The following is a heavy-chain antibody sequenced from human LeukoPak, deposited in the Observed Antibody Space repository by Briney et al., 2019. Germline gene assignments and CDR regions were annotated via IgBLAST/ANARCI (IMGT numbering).Heavy chain of an antibody. CDR3: ARAKPLYYYDSSGYTSPLFDD. V-gene: IGHV4-4*02. J-gene: IGHJ5*02. CDR1: GGSISSSNW. D-gene: IGHD3-22*01. CDR2: IYHSGST. Sequence: SETLSLTCAVSGGSISSSNWWSWVRQPPGKGLEWIGEIYHSGSTNYNPSLKSRVTISVDKSKNQFSLKLSSVTAADTAVYYCARAKPLYYYDSSGYTSPLFDDWGQGTLVTVSS.